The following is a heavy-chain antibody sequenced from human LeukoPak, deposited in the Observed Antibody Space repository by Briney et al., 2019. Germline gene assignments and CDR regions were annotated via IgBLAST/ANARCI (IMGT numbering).Heavy chain of an antibody. V-gene: IGHV3-7*01. CDR1: GFTFSTYW. CDR2: INQDGSVK. Sequence: PGGSLRLSCAASGFTFSTYWMSWVRQAPGKGLEWVANINQDGSVKYYMDSVKGRFTISRDNAKNSLYLQMNSLRADDTGVYYCARASITMIVVVPREYYFDYWGQGTLVTVSS. J-gene: IGHJ4*02. D-gene: IGHD3-22*01. CDR3: ARASITMIVVVPREYYFDY.